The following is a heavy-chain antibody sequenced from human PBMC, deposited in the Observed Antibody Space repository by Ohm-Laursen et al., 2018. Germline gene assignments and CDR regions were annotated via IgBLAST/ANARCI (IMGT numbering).Heavy chain of an antibody. CDR2: IYYTGST. D-gene: IGHD3-10*01. V-gene: IGHV4-61*01. CDR3: ARRASGSGNIDY. Sequence: GTLSLTCTVYGGSVSSGSYYWTWIRQPPGKGLEWIGNIYYTGSTNYNPSLKSRVTISVDTSKNQFSLKLSSVTAADTAVYYCARRASGSGNIDYWGQGTLVTVSS. J-gene: IGHJ4*02. CDR1: GGSVSSGSYY.